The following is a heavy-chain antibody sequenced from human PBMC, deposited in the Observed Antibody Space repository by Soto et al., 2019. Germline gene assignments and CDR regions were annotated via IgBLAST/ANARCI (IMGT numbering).Heavy chain of an antibody. Sequence: EVQLLESGGGLVQPGGSPRLFCAASGFTFTAYAMSWVRQAPGKGPEWVSSINTAEAGTNYAESVKGRFTISRDNSKNTLYLQMDSLRAEDTAMYYCAKNYQFDSWGQGTLVIVSS. J-gene: IGHJ4*02. CDR2: INTAEAGT. CDR3: AKNYQFDS. D-gene: IGHD2-2*01. V-gene: IGHV3-23*01. CDR1: GFTFTAYA.